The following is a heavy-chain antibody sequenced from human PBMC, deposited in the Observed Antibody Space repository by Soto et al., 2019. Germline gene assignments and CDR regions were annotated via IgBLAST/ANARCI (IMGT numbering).Heavy chain of an antibody. CDR3: ARTHSGSYYSVFNY. Sequence: WETLSLTCVVSNFSISSGYYWGWIRQSPGKGLECIASIYRSGTTSYNPSLKSRVTISVDPSKNQFSLMLTAVTAADTAVYYCARTHSGSYYSVFNYWGRGSLVTVSS. D-gene: IGHD1-26*01. CDR2: IYRSGTT. V-gene: IGHV4-38-2*01. CDR1: NFSISSGYY. J-gene: IGHJ4*02.